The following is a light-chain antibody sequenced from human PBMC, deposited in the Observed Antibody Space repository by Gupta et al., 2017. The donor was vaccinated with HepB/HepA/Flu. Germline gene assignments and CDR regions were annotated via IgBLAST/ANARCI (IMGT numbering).Light chain of an antibody. CDR2: WAS. CDR1: QSVLYSSNNKNY. Sequence: STGERATINCKSSQSVLYSSNNKNYLAWYQQKPGQPPKLLIYWASTRESGVPDRFSGSGSGTDFTLTSSSLQAEDVAVYYCQQYYSTPQTFGQGTKVEIK. V-gene: IGKV4-1*01. J-gene: IGKJ1*01. CDR3: QQYYSTPQT.